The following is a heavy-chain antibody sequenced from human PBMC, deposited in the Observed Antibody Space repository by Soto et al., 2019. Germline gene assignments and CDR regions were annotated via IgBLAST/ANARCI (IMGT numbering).Heavy chain of an antibody. Sequence: ASVKVSCKASGGTFSSYAISWVRQAPGQGLEWMGGIIPIFGTANYAQKFQGRVTITADESTSTAYMELSSLRSEDTAVYYCAGSDTVTTLRRYYYYYGMDVWGQGTKVTVSS. CDR2: IIPIFGTA. D-gene: IGHD4-17*01. CDR3: AGSDTVTTLRRYYYYYGMDV. V-gene: IGHV1-69*13. J-gene: IGHJ6*02. CDR1: GGTFSSYA.